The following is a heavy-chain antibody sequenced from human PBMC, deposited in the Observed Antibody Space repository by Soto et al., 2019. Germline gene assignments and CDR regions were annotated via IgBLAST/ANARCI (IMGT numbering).Heavy chain of an antibody. V-gene: IGHV1-18*01. J-gene: IGHJ6*02. D-gene: IGHD6-19*01. CDR3: ARASSSGWYPYYYGMEV. CDR2: ISAYNGNT. Sequence: ASVKVSCKASGYTFTSYGISWFRQAPGQGLEWMGWISAYNGNTNYAQKLQGRVTMTTDTSTSTAYMQMRSLRSDDTAVYYCARASSSGWYPYYYGMEVWGQGTTVTVSS. CDR1: GYTFTSYG.